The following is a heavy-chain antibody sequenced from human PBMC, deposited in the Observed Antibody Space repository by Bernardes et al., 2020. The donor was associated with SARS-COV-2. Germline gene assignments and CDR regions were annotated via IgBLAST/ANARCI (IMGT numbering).Heavy chain of an antibody. D-gene: IGHD4-17*01. V-gene: IGHV1-2*02. CDR3: AGVRDYGDCADY. CDR2: INPNSGGT. CDR1: GYTFTGYD. J-gene: IGHJ4*02. Sequence: ASVKVSCKASGYTFTGYDMHWVRQAPGQGLEWMGWINPNSGGTNYAQKFQGRVTMTRDTSISTAYMELSRLRSDDTAVYYCAGVRDYGDCADYWGQGTLVTVSS.